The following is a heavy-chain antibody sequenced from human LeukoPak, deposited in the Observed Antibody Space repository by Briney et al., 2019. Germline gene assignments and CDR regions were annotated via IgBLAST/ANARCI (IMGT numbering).Heavy chain of an antibody. V-gene: IGHV3-23*01. J-gene: IGHJ4*02. CDR2: ISGSGGST. CDR3: AKGNRYSYGCFDY. CDR1: GFTFSSYA. Sequence: PGGSLRLSCAASGFTFSSYAMSWVRQAPGKGLQWVSAISGSGGSTYYADSVKGRFTISRDNSKNTLYLQMNSLRAEDTAVYYCAKGNRYSYGCFDYWGQGTLVTVSS. D-gene: IGHD5-18*01.